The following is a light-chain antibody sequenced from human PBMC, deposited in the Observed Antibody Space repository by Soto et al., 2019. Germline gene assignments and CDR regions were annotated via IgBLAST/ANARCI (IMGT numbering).Light chain of an antibody. CDR1: SSNIGAGYD. V-gene: IGLV1-40*01. CDR3: QSYDRSLSGTV. J-gene: IGLJ3*02. Sequence: QSVLTQPPSVSRAPGQRVTISCTGSSSNIGAGYDVHWYKQLPGTAPKLLIFGNNNRPSGVPDRFSGSKFGPSASLAITGLQDDDEADYYCQSYDRSLSGTVLGGGTKLTVL. CDR2: GNN.